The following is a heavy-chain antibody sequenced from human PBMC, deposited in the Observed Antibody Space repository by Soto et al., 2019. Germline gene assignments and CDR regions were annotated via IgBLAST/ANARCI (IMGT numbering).Heavy chain of an antibody. J-gene: IGHJ4*02. Sequence: SETMSLTCAVYGKALSNYYWSRIRQLPGKGLEWIGEITHSGSTNYNPSLESRVTIAADSSKNQFSMKMRSVTAADTAGYYCTKRGAARPWLWGQGTPVTVSS. CDR3: TKRGAARPWL. D-gene: IGHD6-6*01. V-gene: IGHV4-34*01. CDR2: ITHSGST. CDR1: GKALSNYY.